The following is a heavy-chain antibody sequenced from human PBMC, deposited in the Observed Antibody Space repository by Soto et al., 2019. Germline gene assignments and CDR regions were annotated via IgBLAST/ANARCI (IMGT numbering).Heavy chain of an antibody. V-gene: IGHV4-39*01. CDR1: GGSISSSSYY. Sequence: SETLSLTCTVSGGSISSSSYYWGWIRQPPGKGLEWIGSIYYSGSTYYNPSLKSRVTISVDTSKNQFSLKLSSVTAADTAVYYCARGYYDSSGYWAYYYYGMDVWGQGTTVTVSS. CDR3: ARGYYDSSGYWAYYYYGMDV. CDR2: IYYSGST. J-gene: IGHJ6*02. D-gene: IGHD3-22*01.